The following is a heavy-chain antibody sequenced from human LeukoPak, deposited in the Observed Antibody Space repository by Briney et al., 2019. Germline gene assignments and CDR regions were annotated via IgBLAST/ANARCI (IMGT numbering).Heavy chain of an antibody. V-gene: IGHV3-11*04. CDR3: ARSCSSTSCYSGAFDI. CDR1: GFTFSDYY. J-gene: IGHJ3*02. CDR2: ISSSGSTI. Sequence: PGGSLRLSCAASGFTFSDYYMSWIRQAPGKGLEWVSYISSSGSTIYYADSVKGRFTISRDNAKNSLYLQMNSLRAEDTAVYYCARSCSSTSCYSGAFDIWGQGTMVTVSS. D-gene: IGHD2-2*01.